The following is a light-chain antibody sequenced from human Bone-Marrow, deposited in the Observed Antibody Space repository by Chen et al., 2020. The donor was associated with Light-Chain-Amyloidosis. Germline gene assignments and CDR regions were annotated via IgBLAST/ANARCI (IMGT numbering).Light chain of an antibody. Sequence: NFMLTQPPSVSESRGKTVIISCTRSSGSIATNYVQWYQQRPGSSPTTVIYEDDQRPSGVPDRFSGSIDRSSNSASLTISGLKTEDEADYYCQSYQGSSQGVFGGGTKLTVL. CDR2: EDD. CDR3: QSYQGSSQGV. J-gene: IGLJ3*02. CDR1: SGSIATNY. V-gene: IGLV6-57*01.